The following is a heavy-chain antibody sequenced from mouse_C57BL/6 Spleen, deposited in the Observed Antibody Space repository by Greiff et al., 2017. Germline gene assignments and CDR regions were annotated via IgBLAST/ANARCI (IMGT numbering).Heavy chain of an antibody. V-gene: IGHV1-55*01. CDR1: GYTFTSYW. D-gene: IGHD2-2*01. CDR3: ARCGVTTRGHYFGY. CDR2: IYPGSGST. J-gene: IGHJ2*01. Sequence: QVQLQQPGAELVKPGASVKMSCTASGYTFTSYWITWVKQRPGQGLEWIGDIYPGSGSTNYNEKLKGKATLTVDTSSSTAYMQLSSLTSEDSAVYYCARCGVTTRGHYFGYWGQGTTLTVSS.